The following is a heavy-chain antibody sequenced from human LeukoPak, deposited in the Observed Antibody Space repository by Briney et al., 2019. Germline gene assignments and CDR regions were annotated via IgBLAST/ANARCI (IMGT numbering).Heavy chain of an antibody. CDR2: LNQDGSEK. CDR3: AGGRGDFGSVDY. D-gene: IGHD4-17*01. J-gene: IGHJ4*02. Sequence: PGGSLRLSCAASGFTFSNYWMSWVRQAPGKGLEWVANLNQDGSEKYYVDSVKGRFTISRDNAKNSLYLQMNSLRAEDTAVYYCAGGRGDFGSVDYWGQGTLVTVSS. V-gene: IGHV3-7*01. CDR1: GFTFSNYW.